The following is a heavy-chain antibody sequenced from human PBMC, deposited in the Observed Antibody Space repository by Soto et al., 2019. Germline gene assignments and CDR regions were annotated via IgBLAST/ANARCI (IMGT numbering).Heavy chain of an antibody. D-gene: IGHD3-10*01. CDR1: GYSISSSNG. CDR3: ARHLVRGAYYGSGSYYPYYGMDV. J-gene: IGHJ6*02. CDR2: IYYSGST. V-gene: IGHV4-28*01. Sequence: PSETLSLTCAVSGYSISSSNGWGWIRQPPGKGLEWIGYIYYSGSTYYNPSLKSRVTISVDTSKNQFSLKLSSVTAADTAVYYCARHLVRGAYYGSGSYYPYYGMDVWGQGTTVTVSS.